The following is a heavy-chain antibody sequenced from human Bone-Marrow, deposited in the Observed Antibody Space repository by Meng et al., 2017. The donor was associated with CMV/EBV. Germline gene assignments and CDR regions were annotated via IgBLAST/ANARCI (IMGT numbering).Heavy chain of an antibody. Sequence: GESLKISCAASGFVFSTYSMNWVRQAPGKGLEWISFISSSSDTIYYADSVKGRFTTSRDNAKNLLYLQMNSLRVDDTAVYYCAREGCTSTTCYPLSDIYLWGQGTLVTVSS. J-gene: IGHJ4*02. CDR1: GFVFSTYS. V-gene: IGHV3-48*04. CDR2: ISSSSDTI. D-gene: IGHD2-2*01. CDR3: AREGCTSTTCYPLSDIYL.